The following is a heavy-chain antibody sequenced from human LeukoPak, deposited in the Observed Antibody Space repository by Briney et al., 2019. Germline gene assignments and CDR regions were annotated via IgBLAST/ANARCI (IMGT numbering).Heavy chain of an antibody. V-gene: IGHV3-53*01. CDR2: IYSGGST. J-gene: IGHJ4*02. D-gene: IGHD6-13*01. CDR1: GFTFGDYW. CDR3: ARDAAAQQLVHYFDY. Sequence: GSLRLSCEASGFTFGDYWMTWVRQAPGKGLEWVSLIYSGGSTYYADSVKGRFTISRDNSKNTLYLQMNSLRAEDTAVYYCARDAAAQQLVHYFDYWGQGTLVTVSS.